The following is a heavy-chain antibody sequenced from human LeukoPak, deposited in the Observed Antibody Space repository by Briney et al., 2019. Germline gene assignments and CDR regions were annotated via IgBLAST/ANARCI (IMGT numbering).Heavy chain of an antibody. Sequence: GGSLRLSCAASGFTFSSYAMSWVRQAPGKGLEWVSVIYSGGSTYYADSVKGRFTISRDNSKNTLYLQMNSLRAEDTAVYYCARDVSSWGQGTLVTVSS. CDR3: ARDVSS. J-gene: IGHJ5*02. V-gene: IGHV3-53*01. D-gene: IGHD5/OR15-5a*01. CDR2: IYSGGST. CDR1: GFTFSSYA.